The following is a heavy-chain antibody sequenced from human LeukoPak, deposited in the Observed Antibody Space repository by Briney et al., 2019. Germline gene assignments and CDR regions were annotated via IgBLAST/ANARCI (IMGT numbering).Heavy chain of an antibody. V-gene: IGHV4-39*01. CDR3: ARRPDILTGSYYWYFDL. CDR1: GGSISSSSYY. Sequence: PSETLSLTCTVSGGSISSSSYYWGWIRQPPGKGLEWIGSIYYSGSTYYNPSLKSRVTISVDTSKNQFSLKLSSVTAADTAVYYCARRPDILTGSYYWYFDLWGRGTLVTVSS. D-gene: IGHD3-9*01. J-gene: IGHJ2*01. CDR2: IYYSGST.